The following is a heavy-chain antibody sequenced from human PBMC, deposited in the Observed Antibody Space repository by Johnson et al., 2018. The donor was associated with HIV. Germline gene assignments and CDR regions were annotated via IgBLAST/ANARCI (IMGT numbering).Heavy chain of an antibody. Sequence: QVQLVESGGGVVRPGGSLTLSCVGSGLSFSNFGIHWVRQAPGKGPEWVAVISYDGSNKYYADSVKGRFTIPRDNSKNTLYLQMNSLRAEDTAVYYCARDRKSVNSYGLNHDAFDIWGQGTMVTVSS. J-gene: IGHJ3*02. CDR1: GLSFSNFG. D-gene: IGHD5-18*01. V-gene: IGHV3-30*03. CDR3: ARDRKSVNSYGLNHDAFDI. CDR2: ISYDGSNK.